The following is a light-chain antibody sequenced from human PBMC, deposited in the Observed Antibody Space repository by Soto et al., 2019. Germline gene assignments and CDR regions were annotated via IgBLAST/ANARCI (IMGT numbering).Light chain of an antibody. V-gene: IGKV1-39*01. CDR2: TAS. Sequence: DIQMTQSPSSLSASVGDRVSITCRASQSIASYLNWFQQKPGEAPNLLIYTASTLHSGVPSRLIGSGSGKDFILTISSLQPEDFATYYCQQSYDHPLTFGQGTRLEMK. CDR1: QSIASY. J-gene: IGKJ5*01. CDR3: QQSYDHPLT.